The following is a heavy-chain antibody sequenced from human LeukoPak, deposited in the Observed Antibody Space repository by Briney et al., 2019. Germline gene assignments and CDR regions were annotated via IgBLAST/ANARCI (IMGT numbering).Heavy chain of an antibody. Sequence: SETLSLTCTVSGGSISSSSYYWGWIRQPPGKGLEWIGSIYYSGSTYYNPSLKSRVTISVDTSKNQFSLKLSSVTAADTAVYYCARLPSPYYYYYMDVWGKGTTVTISS. J-gene: IGHJ6*03. D-gene: IGHD2-2*01. CDR2: IYYSGST. V-gene: IGHV4-39*01. CDR1: GGSISSSSYY. CDR3: ARLPSPYYYYYMDV.